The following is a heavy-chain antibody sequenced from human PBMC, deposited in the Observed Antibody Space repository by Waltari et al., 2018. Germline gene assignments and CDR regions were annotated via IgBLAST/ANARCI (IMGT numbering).Heavy chain of an antibody. CDR2: IDWDDDK. J-gene: IGHJ4*02. V-gene: IGHV2-70*15. Sequence: QVTLRESGPALVKPTQTLTLTCTFSAFSLITSAMCVSWIRQPPGKALEWLARIDWDDDKYYSTSLKTRLTISKDTSKNQVVLTMTNMDPVDIATYYCARSGYGTLFDYWGQGTLVTVSS. CDR3: ARSGYGTLFDY. D-gene: IGHD5-18*01. CDR1: AFSLITSAMC.